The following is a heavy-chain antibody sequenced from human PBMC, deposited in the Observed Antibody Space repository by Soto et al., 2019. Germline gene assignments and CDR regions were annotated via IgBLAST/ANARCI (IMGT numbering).Heavy chain of an antibody. J-gene: IGHJ4*02. D-gene: IGHD3-9*01. Sequence: GGSLRLSCAASGFTFSSYGMHWVRQAPGKGLEWVAVIWYDGSNKYYADSVKGRFTISRDNSKNTLYLQMNSLRAEDTAVYYCARGWDYYDILSGRRYYFVYWGQGTLVTVSS. CDR2: IWYDGSNK. CDR3: ARGWDYYDILSGRRYYFVY. V-gene: IGHV3-33*08. CDR1: GFTFSSYG.